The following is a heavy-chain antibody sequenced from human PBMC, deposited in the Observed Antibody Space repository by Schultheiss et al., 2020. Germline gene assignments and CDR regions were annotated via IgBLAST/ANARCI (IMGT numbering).Heavy chain of an antibody. V-gene: IGHV1-46*01. J-gene: IGHJ6*02. CDR1: GYTFTSYY. CDR2: INPSGGST. Sequence: ASVKVSCKASGYTFTSYYMHWVRQAPGQGLKWMGIINPSGGSTSYAQKFQGRVTMTRDTSTSTVYMELSSLRSEDTAVYYCARDEHIVVRPDYYYYYGMDVWGQGTTVTVSS. CDR3: ARDEHIVVRPDYYYYYGMDV. D-gene: IGHD2-21*01.